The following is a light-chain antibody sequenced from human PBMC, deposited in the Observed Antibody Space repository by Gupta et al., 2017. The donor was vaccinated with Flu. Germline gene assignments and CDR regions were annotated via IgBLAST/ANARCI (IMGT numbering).Light chain of an antibody. CDR1: SSYVGGYDY. CDR3: SSFTSSTIGV. CDR2: EVN. Sequence: SITISCTGTSSYVGGYDYVSWYQHYPGKALKLIIYEVNNRPSGVSNRFSGSKSGNAASLTISGLQPEDEADYYCSSFTSSTIGVFGGGTKLTVL. J-gene: IGLJ3*02. V-gene: IGLV2-14*01.